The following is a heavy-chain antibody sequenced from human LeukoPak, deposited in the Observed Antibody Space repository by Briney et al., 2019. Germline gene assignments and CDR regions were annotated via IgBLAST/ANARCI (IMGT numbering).Heavy chain of an antibody. V-gene: IGHV1-18*01. Sequence: AASVTVSCKASGYTLTNFGISWVRQAPGQGLEWLGWISGYNGNTDYAQSLQGRLTLTRDTSTSTAYMELTSLSSDDTAVYFCARDALVVVPTSIGGSFDLWGQGTMVTVSS. J-gene: IGHJ3*01. D-gene: IGHD2-2*01. CDR1: GYTLTNFG. CDR3: ARDALVVVPTSIGGSFDL. CDR2: ISGYNGNT.